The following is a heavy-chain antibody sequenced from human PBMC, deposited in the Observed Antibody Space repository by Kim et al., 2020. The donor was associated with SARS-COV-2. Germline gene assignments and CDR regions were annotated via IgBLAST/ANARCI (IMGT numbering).Heavy chain of an antibody. D-gene: IGHD1-26*01. CDR1: GFTFSDHN. Sequence: GGSLRLSCAASGFTFSDHNMSWIRQAPGKGLEWVSYISSSSSTIYYADSVKGRFTISRDNAKNSLYLQMNSLRAEDTAVYYCAREGRIVGATIRSCVFDYWGQGTLVTVSS. CDR2: ISSSSSTI. J-gene: IGHJ4*02. V-gene: IGHV3-11*01. CDR3: AREGRIVGATIRSCVFDY.